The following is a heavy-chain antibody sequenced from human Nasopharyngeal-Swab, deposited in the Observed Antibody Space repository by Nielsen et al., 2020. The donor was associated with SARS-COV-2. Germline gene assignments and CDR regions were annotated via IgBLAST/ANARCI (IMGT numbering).Heavy chain of an antibody. CDR2: ISSSSSTS. Sequence: GESLKISCAASEFTMSRNGMHWVRQAPGKGLEWVAYISSSSSTSYYADSVKGRFTISRDNPKNSLYLQMNSLRDEDTALYYCARDVAIVGATLENWGQGTLVIVFS. D-gene: IGHD1-26*01. V-gene: IGHV3-48*02. J-gene: IGHJ4*02. CDR1: EFTMSRNG. CDR3: ARDVAIVGATLEN.